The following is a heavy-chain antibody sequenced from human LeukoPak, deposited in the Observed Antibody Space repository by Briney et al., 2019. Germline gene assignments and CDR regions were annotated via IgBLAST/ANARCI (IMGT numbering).Heavy chain of an antibody. J-gene: IGHJ6*03. V-gene: IGHV4-61*02. CDR3: ARINCGGDCRGYYYKYYMDV. CDR2: VYTSGST. CDR1: GDSIRSGRYY. Sequence: SETLSLTCTVSGDSIRSGRYYWSWIRQPAGKGLEWIGRVYTSGSTNYNPSLKSRVTISVDTSKNQFSLKLRSVTAADTAVYYCARINCGGDCRGYYYKYYMDVWGKGTTVTISS. D-gene: IGHD2-21*02.